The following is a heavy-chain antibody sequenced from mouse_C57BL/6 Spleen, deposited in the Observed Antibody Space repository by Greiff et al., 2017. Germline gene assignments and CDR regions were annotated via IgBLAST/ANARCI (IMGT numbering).Heavy chain of an antibody. CDR2: INPGSGGT. V-gene: IGHV1-54*01. J-gene: IGHJ2*01. D-gene: IGHD1-1*01. CDR1: GYAFTNYL. CDR3: AREGSRYYFDY. Sequence: VQLQQSGAELVRPGTSVKVSCKASGYAFTNYLIEWVKQRPGQGLEWIGVINPGSGGTNYNEKFKGKATLTADKSSSTAYMRLSSLTSEDSAVYFCAREGSRYYFDYWGQGTTLTVSS.